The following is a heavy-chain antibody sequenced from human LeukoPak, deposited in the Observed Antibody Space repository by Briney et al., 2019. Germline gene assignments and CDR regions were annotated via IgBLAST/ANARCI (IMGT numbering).Heavy chain of an antibody. D-gene: IGHD6-6*01. CDR2: IGSSSSFI. CDR3: ARSIAAGRGNWFDP. V-gene: IGHV3-21*01. Sequence: PGGSLRLSCASSGFTFSIYSMNWVRQAPGKGLKWVSSIGSSSSFIYYADSVKGRFTISRDNAKNSLYLQMNSLRAEDTAVYYCARSIAAGRGNWFDPWGQGTLVTVSS. J-gene: IGHJ5*02. CDR1: GFTFSIYS.